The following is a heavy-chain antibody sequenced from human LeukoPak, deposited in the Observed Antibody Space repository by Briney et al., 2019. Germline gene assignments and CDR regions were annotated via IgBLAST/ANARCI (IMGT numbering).Heavy chain of an antibody. V-gene: IGHV3-74*01. CDR2: IKSDGST. CDR1: GFTFGNHF. CDR3: ARAPSEIGGYYPEYFRH. D-gene: IGHD3-22*01. J-gene: IGHJ1*01. Sequence: GGSLRLSCVASGFTFGNHFMHWVRQAPGKGLVWVSRIKSDGSTNYADSVKGRFTISRDNAKNTVSLQMNSLRAEDTGVYYCARAPSEIGGYYPEYFRHWGQGTLVTVSS.